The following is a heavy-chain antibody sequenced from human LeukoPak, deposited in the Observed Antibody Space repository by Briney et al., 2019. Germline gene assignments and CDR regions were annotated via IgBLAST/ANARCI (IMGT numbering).Heavy chain of an antibody. CDR1: GFTFNNYS. CDR3: AKSLESTNYYYHMDV. Sequence: GGSLRLSCAASGFTFNNYSMHWVRQAPGKGLEWVALISYDGRNKYYADSVKGRFTISRDNSKNTLYLQTNSLRAEDTAVYYCAKSLESTNYYYHMDVWGKGTTVTISS. J-gene: IGHJ6*03. CDR2: ISYDGRNK. D-gene: IGHD2-2*01. V-gene: IGHV3-30-3*02.